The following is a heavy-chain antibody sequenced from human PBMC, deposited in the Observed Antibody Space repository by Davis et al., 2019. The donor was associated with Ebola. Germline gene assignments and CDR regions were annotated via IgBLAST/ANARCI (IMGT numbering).Heavy chain of an antibody. CDR2: IYHSGST. J-gene: IGHJ4*02. CDR1: GYSINRGFT. D-gene: IGHD1-14*01. CDR3: ARDYVY. V-gene: IGHV4-38-2*02. Sequence: MPSETLSLTCTVSGYSINRGFTWGWIRQPPGKGLEWIGSIYHSGSTNYSPSLKSRVTISAGTSKNQFSLRLKSVTAADTAMYYCARDYVYWGQGILVTVSS.